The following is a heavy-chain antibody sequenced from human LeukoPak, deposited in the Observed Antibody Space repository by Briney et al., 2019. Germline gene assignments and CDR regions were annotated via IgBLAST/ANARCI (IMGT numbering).Heavy chain of an antibody. V-gene: IGHV3-21*01. CDR2: ISPSGNYI. CDR1: GFTFSSHS. D-gene: IGHD2-2*01. Sequence: GGSLRLSCAASGFTFSSHSMNWVSQAQGKGMEWVSSISPSGNYIYYADSVEGRFTISSDNAKNSLYLQLNTLRAEDTSLYYCARDLKYQPHFWCHGTLVTVSS. J-gene: IGHJ1*01. CDR3: ARDLKYQPHF.